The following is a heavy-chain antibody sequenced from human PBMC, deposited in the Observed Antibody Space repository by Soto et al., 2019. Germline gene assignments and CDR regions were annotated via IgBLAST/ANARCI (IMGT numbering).Heavy chain of an antibody. Sequence: QVPLVQSWVEVKMPGTSFKDSCKASGDTFTFYSINWVRQAPGLGLEWMGRINPILRMSNYAQRFQGRVTMTADKSTSSAYMELCSLRSEDTAIYYCASSSGSGYRAFDYWGQGDLVTVSS. J-gene: IGHJ4*02. CDR3: ASSSGSGYRAFDY. CDR2: INPILRMS. D-gene: IGHD3-10*01. CDR1: GDTFTFYS. V-gene: IGHV1-69*02.